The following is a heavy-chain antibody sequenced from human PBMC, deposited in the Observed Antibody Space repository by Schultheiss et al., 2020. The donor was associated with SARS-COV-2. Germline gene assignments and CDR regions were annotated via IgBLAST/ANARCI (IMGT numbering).Heavy chain of an antibody. CDR1: GFTVSSNY. J-gene: IGHJ4*02. V-gene: IGHV3-48*04. CDR3: AKEVYHSSGFDY. CDR2: ISWNSGSI. D-gene: IGHD6-19*01. Sequence: GGSLRLSCAASGFTVSSNYMNWVRQAPGKGLEWVSGISWNSGSIGYADSVKGRFTISRDNAKNSLYLQMNSLRAEDTAVYYCAKEVYHSSGFDYWGQGTLVTVSS.